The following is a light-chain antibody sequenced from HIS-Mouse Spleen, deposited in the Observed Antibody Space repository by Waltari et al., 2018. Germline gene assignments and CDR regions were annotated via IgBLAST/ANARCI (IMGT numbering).Light chain of an antibody. V-gene: IGLV2-14*01. J-gene: IGLJ3*02. CDR1: SSDVGGYNY. CDR3: SSYTSSSTWV. CDR2: EVS. Sequence: QSALTQPASVSGSPGQSITISCTGTSSDVGGYNYVSWDQQHPGKAPKLLSYEVSNRPSGVSNRFSGSKSGNTASLTISGLQAEDEADYYCSSYTSSSTWVFGGGTKLTVL.